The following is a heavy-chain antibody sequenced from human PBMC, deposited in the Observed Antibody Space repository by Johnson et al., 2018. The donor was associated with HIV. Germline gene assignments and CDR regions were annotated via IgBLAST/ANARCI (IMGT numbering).Heavy chain of an antibody. CDR1: GFTVSRNY. D-gene: IGHD1-26*01. V-gene: IGHV3-74*03. CDR3: ARRRLGNPTDDAFDI. J-gene: IGHJ3*02. CDR2: INGDGRSI. Sequence: VQLMESGGGLIQPGGSLRLSCAASGFTVSRNYMNWVRQAPGKGLEWVSRINGDGRSITYADSVKGRFTVSRDNARNTLYLQMSSLRADDTAVYYCARRRLGNPTDDAFDIWGQGTKVTVSS.